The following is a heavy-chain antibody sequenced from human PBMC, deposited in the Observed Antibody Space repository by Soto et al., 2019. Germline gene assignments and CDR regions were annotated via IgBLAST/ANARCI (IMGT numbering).Heavy chain of an antibody. CDR1: GYTFTSYG. CDR3: ARGSTLERITMVF. D-gene: IGHD3-10*01. CDR2: ISAYNGTT. J-gene: IGHJ4*02. V-gene: IGHV1-18*01. Sequence: GASVKVSCKASGYTFTSYGISWVRQAPGQGLEWMGWISAYNGTTSYAQKLQGRVTMTTDTSTSTAYMELSSLRSEDTAVYYCARGSTLERITMVFWGQGTLVTVSS.